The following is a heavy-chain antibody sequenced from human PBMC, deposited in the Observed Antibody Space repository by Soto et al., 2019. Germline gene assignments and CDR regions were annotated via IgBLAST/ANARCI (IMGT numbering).Heavy chain of an antibody. D-gene: IGHD2-15*01. V-gene: IGHV3-9*01. J-gene: IGHJ5*02. CDR2: ISWNSGSI. Sequence: EVQLVESGGGLVQPGRSLRLSCAASGFTFDDYAMHWVRQAPGKGLEWVSGISWNSGSIGYADSVKGRFTISRDNAKNSLYLQMNSLRAEDTALYYCARRIRDCSGGSCYLSWFDPWGQGTLVTVSS. CDR1: GFTFDDYA. CDR3: ARRIRDCSGGSCYLSWFDP.